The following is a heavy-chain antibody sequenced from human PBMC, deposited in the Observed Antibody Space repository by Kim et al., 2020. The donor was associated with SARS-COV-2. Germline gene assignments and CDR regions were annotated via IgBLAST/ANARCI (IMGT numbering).Heavy chain of an antibody. V-gene: IGHV4-59*08. CDR3: ARQWCSSCFFDY. CDR1: GDSISSYY. CDR2: IYYSGST. J-gene: IGHJ4*02. Sequence: SETLSLTCTVSGDSISSYYWSWIRQPPGKGLEYIGYIYYSGSTNYNPSLKSRVTISVDTSKKQFSLRLSSVTAADTAVYYCARQWCSSCFFDYWGQGTLVTVSS. D-gene: IGHD6-13*01.